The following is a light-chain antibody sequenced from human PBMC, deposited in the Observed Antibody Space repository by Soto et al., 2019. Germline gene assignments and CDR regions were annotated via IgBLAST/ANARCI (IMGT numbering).Light chain of an antibody. CDR2: AAS. J-gene: IGKJ1*01. CDR3: QQYSSHAT. V-gene: IGKV1-8*01. CDR1: QDVSGY. Sequence: AIRMTQSPSSLSASTGDRVTIPCRASQDVSGYVAWYQQNPGKPPXXLIYAASTLQTGVPSRFSGSGSGTDFTLTITCLQSEDYATYYCQQYSSHATFGQGTKVDIK.